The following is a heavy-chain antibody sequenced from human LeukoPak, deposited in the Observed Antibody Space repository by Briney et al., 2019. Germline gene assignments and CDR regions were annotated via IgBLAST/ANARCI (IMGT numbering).Heavy chain of an antibody. CDR3: ARDPVEIATTEFDY. D-gene: IGHD5-24*01. Sequence: ASLKVSCKASGYTFTSYGISWVRQAPGQGLEWMAWINPNSGGTSYSQKFQGRVTITRDTSISTAYMDLSNLRSDDTAVYYCARDPVEIATTEFDYWRQGTLVTVSS. CDR2: INPNSGGT. J-gene: IGHJ4*02. V-gene: IGHV1-2*02. CDR1: GYTFTSYG.